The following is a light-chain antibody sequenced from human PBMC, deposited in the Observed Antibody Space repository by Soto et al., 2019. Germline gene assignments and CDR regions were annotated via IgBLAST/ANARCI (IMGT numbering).Light chain of an antibody. CDR2: DAS. CDR1: QSISRW. Sequence: DIQMTQYPSTLSPSVGDRVAITCRARQSISRWLAWYQQKPGKAPKLLIYDASSLASGVPSRFSGSGSGTEFTLTFSSLQPDDFVTYCCQQYVNYPYTFGQGTKLEIK. J-gene: IGKJ2*01. CDR3: QQYVNYPYT. V-gene: IGKV1-5*01.